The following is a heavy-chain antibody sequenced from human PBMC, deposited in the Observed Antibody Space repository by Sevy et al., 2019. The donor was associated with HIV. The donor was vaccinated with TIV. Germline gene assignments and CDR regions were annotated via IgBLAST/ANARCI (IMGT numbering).Heavy chain of an antibody. J-gene: IGHJ5*02. V-gene: IGHV3-23*01. Sequence: GGSLRLSCAASGFTFSSYAMSWVRQAPGKGLEWVSAISGIGGSTYYADSVKGRFTISRDNSKNTLYLQMNSLRAEDTAVYYCAKGVSSGYYSGFDPWGQGTLVTVSS. D-gene: IGHD3-22*01. CDR1: GFTFSSYA. CDR3: AKGVSSGYYSGFDP. CDR2: ISGIGGST.